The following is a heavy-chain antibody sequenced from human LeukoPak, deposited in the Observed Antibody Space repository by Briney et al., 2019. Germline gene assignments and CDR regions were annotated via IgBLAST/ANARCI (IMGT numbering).Heavy chain of an antibody. Sequence: GGSLRLSCAASGFTFSSYAMSWVRQAPGKGLEWVSGISGSGGSTYYADSVKGRFSISRENSKNTLYPQMNSLRAEDTAVYYCAKDLYESSGYVGYYYGMDVWGQGTTVTVS. CDR1: GFTFSSYA. CDR2: ISGSGGST. D-gene: IGHD3-22*01. V-gene: IGHV3-23*01. CDR3: AKDLYESSGYVGYYYGMDV. J-gene: IGHJ6*02.